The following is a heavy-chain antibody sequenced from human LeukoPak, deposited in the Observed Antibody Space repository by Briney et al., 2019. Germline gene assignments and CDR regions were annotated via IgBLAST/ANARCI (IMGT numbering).Heavy chain of an antibody. CDR2: INHSGST. V-gene: IGHV4-34*01. CDR1: GGSFSGYY. J-gene: IGHJ6*03. Sequence: SETLSLTCAVYGGSFSGYYWSWIRQPPGKGLEWIGEINHSGSTNYNPSLKSRVTISVDTSKNQFSLKLSSVTAADTAVYYCARGTPEYCSGGSCYYPPSFYYYMDVWGKGTTVNVSS. D-gene: IGHD2-15*01. CDR3: ARGTPEYCSGGSCYYPPSFYYYMDV.